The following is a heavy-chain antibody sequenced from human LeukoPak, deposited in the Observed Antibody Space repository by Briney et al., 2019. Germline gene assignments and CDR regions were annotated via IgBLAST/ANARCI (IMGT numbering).Heavy chain of an antibody. D-gene: IGHD6-19*01. J-gene: IGHJ6*04. CDR1: GFTFSSYG. V-gene: IGHV3-33*08. CDR2: IWYDGSNK. Sequence: GGSLRLSCAASGFTFSSYGMHWVRQAPGKGLEWVAVIWYDGSNKYYADSVKGRFTISRDNSKNTLYLQMNSLRAEDTAVYYCAREFSPYSSGWYAWGANYYYYGMDVWGKGTTVTVSS. CDR3: AREFSPYSSGWYAWGANYYYYGMDV.